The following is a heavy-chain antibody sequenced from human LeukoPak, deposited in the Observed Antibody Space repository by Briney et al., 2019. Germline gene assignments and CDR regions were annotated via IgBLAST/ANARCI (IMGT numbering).Heavy chain of an antibody. CDR1: GFTFSSYG. V-gene: IGHV1-2*02. Sequence: GGTLRLSCAASGFTFSSYGMSWVRQAPGQGLEWMGWINPNSGDTNYAQKFQGRVTMTRDTSISTAYMELSRLRSDDTAVYYCARVRYRLAETYIDYWGQGTLVTVSS. CDR2: INPNSGDT. D-gene: IGHD3-16*01. J-gene: IGHJ4*02. CDR3: ARVRYRLAETYIDY.